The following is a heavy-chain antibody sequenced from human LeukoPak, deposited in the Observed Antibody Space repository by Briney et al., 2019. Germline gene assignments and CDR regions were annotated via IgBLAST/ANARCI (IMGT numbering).Heavy chain of an antibody. V-gene: IGHV3-30*18. CDR3: ANLLVDYGDNTLEYYYYGMDV. J-gene: IGHJ6*02. D-gene: IGHD4-17*01. CDR2: ISYDGSNK. Sequence: GGSLRLSCVASGFTFRSYGMHWVRQAPGKGLEWVAVISYDGSNKYYADSVKGRFTISRDNSKNTLYLQMNSLRAEDTAVYYCANLLVDYGDNTLEYYYYGMDVWGQGTTVTVSS. CDR1: GFTFRSYG.